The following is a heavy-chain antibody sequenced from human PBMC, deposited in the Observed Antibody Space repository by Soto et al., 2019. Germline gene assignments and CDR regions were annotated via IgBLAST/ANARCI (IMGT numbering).Heavy chain of an antibody. D-gene: IGHD6-13*01. CDR2: ISGSGVST. J-gene: IGHJ3*02. Sequence: GGSLRLSCAASGFTFSRNAMNWVRQAPGKGLEWVSAISGSGVSTYYADSVKGRFTISRENSKNTLYLQMNSLRAEDTAVYYGANRGCSSPIWGQGTMVTVSS. V-gene: IGHV3-23*01. CDR3: ANRGCSSPI. CDR1: GFTFSRNA.